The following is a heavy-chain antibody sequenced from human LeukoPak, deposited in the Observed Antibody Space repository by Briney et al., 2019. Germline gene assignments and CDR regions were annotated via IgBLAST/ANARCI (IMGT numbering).Heavy chain of an antibody. J-gene: IGHJ4*02. Sequence: PSETLSLTCTVSGGSISSYYWSWIRQPPGKGLEWIGYIYYSGSTNYNPSLKSRVTISVDTSKKQVALRLTSVTAADTAVYYCARHPFATPFDHWGRGTLVTVSS. CDR3: ARHPFATPFDH. CDR1: GGSISSYY. V-gene: IGHV4-59*08. D-gene: IGHD2-15*01. CDR2: IYYSGST.